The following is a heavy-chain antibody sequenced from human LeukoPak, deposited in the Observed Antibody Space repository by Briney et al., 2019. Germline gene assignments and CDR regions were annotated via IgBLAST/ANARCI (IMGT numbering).Heavy chain of an antibody. Sequence: GASVKVSCKASGYTFTSYGISWVRRAPGQGLEWMGWISAYSGNTNYAQKLQGRVTMTTDTSTSTAYMDLRSLRSDDTAVYYCARHILTGHFDYWGQGTLVTASS. J-gene: IGHJ4*02. CDR1: GYTFTSYG. V-gene: IGHV1-18*01. CDR3: ARHILTGHFDY. D-gene: IGHD3-9*01. CDR2: ISAYSGNT.